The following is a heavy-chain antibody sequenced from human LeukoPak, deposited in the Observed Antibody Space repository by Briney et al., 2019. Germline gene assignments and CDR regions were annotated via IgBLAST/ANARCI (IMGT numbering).Heavy chain of an antibody. CDR3: AKARRYCSSTSCPPASGMDV. J-gene: IGHJ6*02. CDR1: GFTFSSYA. Sequence: GGSLRLSCAASGFTFSSYAMSWVRQAPGKGLEWVSAISGSGGSTYYADSVKGRFTISRDNSKNTLYLQMNSLRAEDTAVYYCAKARRYCSSTSCPPASGMDVWGQGTTVTVSS. D-gene: IGHD2-2*01. CDR2: ISGSGGST. V-gene: IGHV3-23*01.